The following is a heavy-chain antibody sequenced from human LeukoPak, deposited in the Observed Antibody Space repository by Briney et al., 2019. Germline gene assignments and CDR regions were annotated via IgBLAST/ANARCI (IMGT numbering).Heavy chain of an antibody. CDR3: ARSSSGWYMYYFDY. V-gene: IGHV4-4*02. CDR1: GGSISSSNW. CDR2: IYHSGST. Sequence: NSSETLSLTCAVSGGSISSSNWWSWVRQPPGKGLEWIGEIYHSGSTNYNPSLKSRVTISVDKSKNQFSLKLSSVTAADTAVYYCARSSSGWYMYYFDYWGQGTLVIVSS. D-gene: IGHD6-19*01. J-gene: IGHJ4*02.